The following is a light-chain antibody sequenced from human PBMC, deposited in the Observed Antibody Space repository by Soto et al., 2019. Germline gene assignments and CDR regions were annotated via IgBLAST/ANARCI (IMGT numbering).Light chain of an antibody. CDR2: EVS. CDR1: SSDVGSYNR. Sequence: QSALTQPPSVSGSPGQSVTISCTGTSSDVGSYNRVSWYQQPPGTVPKLMIYEVSNRPSGVPDRFSGSKSGNTASLTISGLQPEDEADYYCNSYTSSNTYVLGTGTKLTVL. J-gene: IGLJ1*01. V-gene: IGLV2-18*02. CDR3: NSYTSSNTYV.